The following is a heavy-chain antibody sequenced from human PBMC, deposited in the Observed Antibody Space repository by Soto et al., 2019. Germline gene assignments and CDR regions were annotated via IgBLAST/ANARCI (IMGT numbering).Heavy chain of an antibody. CDR3: AKDLVYGDYPYYFDY. Sequence: GGSLRLSCAASGFTFSSYAMSWVRQAPGKGLEWVSAISGSGGSTYYADSVKGRFTISRDNSKNTLYLQMNSLRAEDTAVYYCAKDLVYGDYPYYFDYWGQGTLVTVSS. D-gene: IGHD4-17*01. V-gene: IGHV3-23*01. J-gene: IGHJ4*02. CDR1: GFTFSSYA. CDR2: ISGSGGST.